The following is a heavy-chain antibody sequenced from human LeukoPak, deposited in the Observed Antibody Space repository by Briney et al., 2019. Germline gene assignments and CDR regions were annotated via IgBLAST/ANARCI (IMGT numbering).Heavy chain of an antibody. CDR2: VIPIFGIA. Sequence: ASVRLSCKASGVTFSSYAVSWVRQAPGQGLEWMGGVIPIFGIANYAQKFQGRFTITADKSTSTAYMELSSLRSEDTAVYYCARCDVDIVATIGFDPWGQGTLVTVSS. CDR1: GVTFSSYA. V-gene: IGHV1-69*10. D-gene: IGHD5-12*01. CDR3: ARCDVDIVATIGFDP. J-gene: IGHJ5*02.